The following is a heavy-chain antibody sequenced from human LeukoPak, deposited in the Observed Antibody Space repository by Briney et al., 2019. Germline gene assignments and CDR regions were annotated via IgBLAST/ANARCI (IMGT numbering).Heavy chain of an antibody. V-gene: IGHV3-53*01. CDR1: GFTVSSNY. CDR3: ARELIFSGNYYYYMDV. CDR2: IYSGGST. Sequence: GGSLRLSCAASGFTVSSNYMSWVRQAPGKGLEWVSVIYSGGSTYYADSVKGRFTISRDNSKNTLYLQMNSLRAEDTAVYYCARELIFSGNYYYYMDVWGKGTTVTISS. D-gene: IGHD3-10*01. J-gene: IGHJ6*03.